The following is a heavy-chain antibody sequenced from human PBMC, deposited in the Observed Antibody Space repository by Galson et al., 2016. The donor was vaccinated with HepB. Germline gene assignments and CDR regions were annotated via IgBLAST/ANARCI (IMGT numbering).Heavy chain of an antibody. CDR2: IFYSGST. V-gene: IGHV4-39*07. Sequence: SETLSLTCNVSGGSINSNSYYWAWIRQPPGKGLEWIGSIFYSGSTYDNPSLKSRVTISVDTAKNQFSLDLSFVTAADTAVYYCARVARSSWDWDYFDYWGQGTLVTVSS. CDR1: GGSINSNSYY. CDR3: ARVARSSWDWDYFDY. J-gene: IGHJ4*02. D-gene: IGHD6-13*01.